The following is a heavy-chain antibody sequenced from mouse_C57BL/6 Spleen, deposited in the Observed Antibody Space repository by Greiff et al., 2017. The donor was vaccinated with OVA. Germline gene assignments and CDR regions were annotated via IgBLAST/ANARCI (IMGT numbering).Heavy chain of an antibody. Sequence: QVQLKESGPELVKPGASVKISCKASGYAFSSSWMNWVKQRPGKGLEWIGRIYPGDGDTNYNGKFKGMATLTADKSSSTAYMQLSSLTSEDSAVYCSARRDGSSYSVAYWGQGTLVTVSA. J-gene: IGHJ3*01. CDR1: GYAFSSSW. CDR2: IYPGDGDT. D-gene: IGHD1-1*01. V-gene: IGHV1-82*01. CDR3: ARRDGSSYSVAY.